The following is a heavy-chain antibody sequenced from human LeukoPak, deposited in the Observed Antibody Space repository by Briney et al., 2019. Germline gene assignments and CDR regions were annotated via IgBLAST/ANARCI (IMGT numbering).Heavy chain of an antibody. CDR1: GYTFTGYY. V-gene: IGHV1-2*06. D-gene: IGHD3-22*01. CDR3: ASSIGYYYVADY. CDR2: LNPNSGGT. Sequence: GASVKVSRKASGYTFTGYYMHWVRQAPGQGLEWMGRLNPNSGGTNYAQKFQGRVTMTRDTSISTAYMELSRLRSDDTAVYYCASSIGYYYVADYWGQGTLVTVSS. J-gene: IGHJ4*02.